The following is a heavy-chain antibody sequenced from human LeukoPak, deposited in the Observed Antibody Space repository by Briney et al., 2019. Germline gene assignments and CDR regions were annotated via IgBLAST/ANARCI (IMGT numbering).Heavy chain of an antibody. V-gene: IGHV3-7*01. CDR3: ARVGGQQLVRAYYYYYYMDV. CDR1: GFTFSSYW. Sequence: GGSLRLSCAASGFTFSSYWMSWVRQAPGKGLEWVANIKQDGSEKYYVDSVKGRFTISRDNAKNSLYLQMNSLRAEDTAVYYCARVGGQQLVRAYYYYYYMDVWGKGTTVTVSS. CDR2: IKQDGSEK. J-gene: IGHJ6*03. D-gene: IGHD6-13*01.